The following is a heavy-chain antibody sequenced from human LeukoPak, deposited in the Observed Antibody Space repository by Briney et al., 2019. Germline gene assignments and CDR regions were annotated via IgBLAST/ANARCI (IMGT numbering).Heavy chain of an antibody. CDR3: ARDVGYDTIDY. CDR2: IYHSGSA. V-gene: IGHV4-38-2*02. CDR1: GYSISSGYY. J-gene: IGHJ4*02. Sequence: PSETLSLTCTVSGYSISSGYYWGWIRQPPGKGLEWIGSIYHSGSAYYNPSLKSRVTISVDMSKNQFSLKLSSVTAADTAVYYCARDVGYDTIDYWGQGTLVTVSS. D-gene: IGHD3-22*01.